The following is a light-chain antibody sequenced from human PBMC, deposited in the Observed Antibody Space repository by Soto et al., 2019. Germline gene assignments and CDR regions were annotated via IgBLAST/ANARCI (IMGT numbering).Light chain of an antibody. Sequence: DIVMTQSPDSLAVSLGEVATIHCKSNQSLLYSSNNNNYLAWYQQKPGQPPKLLIYWASIRESGGPDRFSGGGCGTDFALSISGLQAEDVAVYYCQEYYCVPDTFGRGTTVEI. CDR2: WAS. CDR1: QSLLYSSNNNNY. J-gene: IGKJ2*01. V-gene: IGKV4-1*01. CDR3: QEYYCVPDT.